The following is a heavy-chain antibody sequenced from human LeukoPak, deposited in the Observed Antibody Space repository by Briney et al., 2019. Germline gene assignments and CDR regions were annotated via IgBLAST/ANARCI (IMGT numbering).Heavy chain of an antibody. D-gene: IGHD3-3*01. Sequence: TSETLSLTCSVSGGSISSYYWSWIRQPPGKGLEWIGYIYYSGSTNYNPSLKSRVTISVDASKNQFSLKVSSVTAADTAVYYCARSLYYTVGFTSAPDYWGQGTLVTVSS. J-gene: IGHJ4*02. CDR3: ARSLYYTVGFTSAPDY. V-gene: IGHV4-59*01. CDR2: IYYSGST. CDR1: GGSISSYY.